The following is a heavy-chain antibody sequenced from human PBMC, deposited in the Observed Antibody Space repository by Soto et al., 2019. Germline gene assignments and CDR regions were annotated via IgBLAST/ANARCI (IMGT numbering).Heavy chain of an antibody. D-gene: IGHD6-13*01. Sequence: PSETLSLTCTVSGDSISGYYWSWIRQPPGKGLEWIGYIYYSGSTDYNPSLKSRVTISVDTSKNQFSLRLSSVTAADTAVYYCARKIAAVGSYYYYMDVWGKGTMVTVSS. CDR3: ARKIAAVGSYYYYMDV. V-gene: IGHV4-59*01. CDR1: GDSISGYY. CDR2: IYYSGST. J-gene: IGHJ6*03.